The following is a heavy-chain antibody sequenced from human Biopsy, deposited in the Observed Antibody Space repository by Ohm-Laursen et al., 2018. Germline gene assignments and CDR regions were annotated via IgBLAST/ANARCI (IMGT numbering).Heavy chain of an antibody. D-gene: IGHD3-10*01. CDR1: GGSFSGYY. J-gene: IGHJ5*02. CDR3: ARGLPRIAPMVRGRRTWFDP. V-gene: IGHV4-34*01. CDR2: INHSGST. Sequence: PSQTLSLTCAVYGGSFSGYYWSWIRQTPGKGLEWIGEINHSGSTNYKPSLDSRVAISADTSKNHFSLNLYSVTAADTAVYFCARGLPRIAPMVRGRRTWFDPWGQGTLVTVSS.